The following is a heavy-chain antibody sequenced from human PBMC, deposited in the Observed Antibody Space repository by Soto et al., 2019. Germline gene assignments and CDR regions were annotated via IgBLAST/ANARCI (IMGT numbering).Heavy chain of an antibody. Sequence: SETLSLTCTVSGGSISSGGYYWSWIRQHPGKGLEWIGYIYYSGSTYYNPSLKSRVTISVDTSKNQFSLNLSFVTAADTAVYYCATMGTPATGLYFFDYWGQGSLVTVSS. J-gene: IGHJ4*02. CDR3: ATMGTPATGLYFFDY. CDR1: GGSISSGGYY. V-gene: IGHV4-31*03. CDR2: IYYSGST. D-gene: IGHD2-15*01.